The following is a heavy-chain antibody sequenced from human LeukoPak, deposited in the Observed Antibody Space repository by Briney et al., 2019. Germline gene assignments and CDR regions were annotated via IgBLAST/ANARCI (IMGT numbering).Heavy chain of an antibody. Sequence: ASVKVSCKASGYTFTGYYMHWVRQAPGQGLEWMGWINPNSGNTNYAQKLQGRVTMTTDTSTSTAYMELRSLRSDDTAVYYCASAGSPYDSFDYWGQGTLVTVSS. V-gene: IGHV1-18*04. D-gene: IGHD1-26*01. CDR2: INPNSGNT. CDR1: GYTFTGYY. CDR3: ASAGSPYDSFDY. J-gene: IGHJ4*02.